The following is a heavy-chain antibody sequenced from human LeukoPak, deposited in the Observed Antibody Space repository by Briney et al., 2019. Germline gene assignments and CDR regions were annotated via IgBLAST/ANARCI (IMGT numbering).Heavy chain of an antibody. CDR1: GGSISNYY. V-gene: IGHV4-38-2*02. Sequence: SETLSLTCTVSGGSISNYYWNWIRQPPGKGLEWIGSIYHSGVTYYNPSLKSRVTISVDTSKNQFSLKLRSVTAAGTAVYYCARGYSSSWYVFEYWGQGTLVTVSS. J-gene: IGHJ4*02. D-gene: IGHD6-13*01. CDR2: IYHSGVT. CDR3: ARGYSSSWYVFEY.